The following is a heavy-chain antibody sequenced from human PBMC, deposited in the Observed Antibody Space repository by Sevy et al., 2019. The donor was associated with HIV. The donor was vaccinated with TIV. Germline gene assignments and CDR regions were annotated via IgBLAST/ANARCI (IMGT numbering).Heavy chain of an antibody. D-gene: IGHD3-22*01. CDR2: ITSSGSTI. CDR1: GFTFSNFE. Sequence: GGSLRLSCAASGFTFSNFEMNWVRQAPGKGLEWVSYITSSGSTIHYADSVQGRFTISRDNAKNSLFLQMNSLRVEDTAVYYCARATYYYDSSGPYYFDYWGQGTLVTVSS. V-gene: IGHV3-48*03. J-gene: IGHJ4*02. CDR3: ARATYYYDSSGPYYFDY.